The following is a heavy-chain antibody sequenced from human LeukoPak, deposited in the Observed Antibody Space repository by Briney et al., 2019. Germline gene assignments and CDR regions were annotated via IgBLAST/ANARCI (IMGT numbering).Heavy chain of an antibody. CDR1: GGSFSGYY. Sequence: PSETLSLTCAVSGGSFSGYYWSWIRQPPGRGLEWIGEINHSGSTNYNPSLKSRVTISVDTSKNQFSLKLSSVTAADTAVYYCARGSSGCGDSGLDYWGQGTLVTVAS. J-gene: IGHJ4*02. V-gene: IGHV4-34*01. D-gene: IGHD6-19*01. CDR2: INHSGST. CDR3: ARGSSGCGDSGLDY.